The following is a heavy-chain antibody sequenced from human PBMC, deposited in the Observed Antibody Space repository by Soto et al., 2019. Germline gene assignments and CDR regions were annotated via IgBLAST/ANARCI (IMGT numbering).Heavy chain of an antibody. D-gene: IGHD3-22*01. V-gene: IGHV1-69*02. CDR1: GGTFSSYT. J-gene: IGHJ4*02. CDR3: ASGSGYLYYFDY. CDR2: IIPILGIA. Sequence: GASVKVSCKASGGTFSSYTISWVRQAPGQGLEWMGRIIPILGIANYAQKFQGRVTITADKSTSTAYMELSSLRSEDTAVYYCASGSGYLYYFDYWGQGTLVTVSS.